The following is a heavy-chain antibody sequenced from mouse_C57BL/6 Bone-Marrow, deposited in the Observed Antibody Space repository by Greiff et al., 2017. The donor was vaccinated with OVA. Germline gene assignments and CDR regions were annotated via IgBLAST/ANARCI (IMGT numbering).Heavy chain of an antibody. Sequence: EVQLVESGGGLVQPKGSLKLSCAASGFSFNTYAMNWVRQAPGKGLEWVARIRSKSNNYATYYADSVKDRFTISRDDSESMLYLQMNNLKTEDTAMYYCVGHGRYDYDPYFDYWGQGTTLTVSS. J-gene: IGHJ2*01. CDR3: VGHGRYDYDPYFDY. CDR2: IRSKSNNYAT. D-gene: IGHD2-4*01. V-gene: IGHV10-1*01. CDR1: GFSFNTYA.